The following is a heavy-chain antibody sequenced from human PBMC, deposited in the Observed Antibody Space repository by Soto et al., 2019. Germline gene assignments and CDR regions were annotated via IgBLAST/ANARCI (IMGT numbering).Heavy chain of an antibody. D-gene: IGHD5-18*01. J-gene: IGHJ4*02. Sequence: SETLALTCAVYGGSFSGYYWSWIRQPPGKGLEWIGEINHSVSTNYNPSLKSRATISVDTSKNQFSLKLSSVTAADTAVYYCATMRDTAIVFDYWGQGTMVTVS. CDR3: ATMRDTAIVFDY. V-gene: IGHV4-34*01. CDR1: GGSFSGYY. CDR2: INHSVST.